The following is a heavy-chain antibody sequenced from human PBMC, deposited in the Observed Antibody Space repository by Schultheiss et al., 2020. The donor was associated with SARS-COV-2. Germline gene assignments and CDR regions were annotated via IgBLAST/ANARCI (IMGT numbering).Heavy chain of an antibody. J-gene: IGHJ6*02. CDR3: ARDPTYYDILTGSYALYYYGMDV. CDR1: GGSFSDYY. Sequence: SETLSLTCAVYGGSFSDYYWSWIRQPPGKGLEWIGYIYYSGSTNYNPSLKSRVTISVDTSKNQFSLKLSSVTAADTAVYYCARDPTYYDILTGSYALYYYGMDVWGQGTTVTVSS. V-gene: IGHV4-59*01. D-gene: IGHD3-9*01. CDR2: IYYSGST.